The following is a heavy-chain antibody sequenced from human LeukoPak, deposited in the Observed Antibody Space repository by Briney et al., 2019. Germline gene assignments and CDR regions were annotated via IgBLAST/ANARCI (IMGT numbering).Heavy chain of an antibody. CDR3: ARGNVDTAMVYQFAGNGMDV. CDR2: ISSSSSTI. CDR1: GFTFSSYS. V-gene: IGHV3-48*01. D-gene: IGHD5-18*01. Sequence: GGSLRLSCAASGFTFSSYSMTWVRQAPGKGLEWVSYISSSSSTIYYADSVKGRFTISRDNAKNSLYLQMNSLRAEDTAVYYCARGNVDTAMVYQFAGNGMDVWGQGTTVTVSS. J-gene: IGHJ6*02.